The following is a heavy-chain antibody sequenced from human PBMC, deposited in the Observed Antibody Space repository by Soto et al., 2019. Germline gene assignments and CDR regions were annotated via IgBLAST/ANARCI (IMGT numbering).Heavy chain of an antibody. J-gene: IGHJ5*02. CDR1: GFTFSSYW. D-gene: IGHD3-22*01. V-gene: IGHV3-74*01. CDR2: INSDGSST. CDR3: ARGPADYYEAAWFDP. Sequence: PGGSLRLSCAASGFTFSSYWMHWVRQAPGKGLVWVSRINSDGSSTSYADSVKGRFTISRDNAKNTLYLQMNSLRAEDTAVYYCARGPADYYEAAWFDPWGQGTLVTVSS.